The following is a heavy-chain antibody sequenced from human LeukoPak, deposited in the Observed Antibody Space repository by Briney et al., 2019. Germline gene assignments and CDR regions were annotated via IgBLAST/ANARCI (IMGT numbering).Heavy chain of an antibody. Sequence: PGGSLRLSCAAPGFTFSSYAMSWVRQAPGKGLEWVSAISGSGGSTYYADSVKGRFTISRDNSKNTLYLQMNSLRAEDTAVYYCARVYYYDSSGYCDYWGQGTLVTVSS. V-gene: IGHV3-23*01. CDR3: ARVYYYDSSGYCDY. CDR1: GFTFSSYA. D-gene: IGHD3-22*01. CDR2: ISGSGGST. J-gene: IGHJ4*02.